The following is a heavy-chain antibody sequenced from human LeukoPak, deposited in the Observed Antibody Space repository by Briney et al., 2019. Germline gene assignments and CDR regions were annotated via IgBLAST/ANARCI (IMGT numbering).Heavy chain of an antibody. V-gene: IGHV3-23*01. CDR3: AKRPVIDPKSITGTKWTLDS. Sequence: GGSLRLSCAASGFTFSSYAMSWVRQAPGKGLEWVSGISGSGDSTYYADSVKGRFTISRDNSKNTLYLQMNSLRVEDTAVYYCAKRPVIDPKSITGTKWTLDSWGQGTLVTVSS. D-gene: IGHD1-7*01. CDR1: GFTFSSYA. CDR2: ISGSGDST. J-gene: IGHJ4*02.